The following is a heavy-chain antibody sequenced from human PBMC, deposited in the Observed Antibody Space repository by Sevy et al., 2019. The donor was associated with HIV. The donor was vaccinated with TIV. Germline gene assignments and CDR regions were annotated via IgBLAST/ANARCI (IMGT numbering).Heavy chain of an antibody. D-gene: IGHD2-2*01. V-gene: IGHV4-61*01. Sequence: SETLSLTCTVSGGSVISGSYYWSWIRQPPGKGLEWIGYIYYSGSTNYNPSLKSRVTISVDTSKNQFSLKLSSVTAADTAVYYCARVNRDIVVVPAANNRFDPWGQGTLVTVSS. CDR3: ARVNRDIVVVPAANNRFDP. CDR2: IYYSGST. J-gene: IGHJ5*02. CDR1: GGSVISGSYY.